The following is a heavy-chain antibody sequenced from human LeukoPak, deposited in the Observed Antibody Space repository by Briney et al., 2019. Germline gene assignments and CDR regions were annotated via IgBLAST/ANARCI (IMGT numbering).Heavy chain of an antibody. Sequence: PGRSLRLSCAASGFTFRRHGMHWVRQAPGKGLEWVAVISYDGSNKYYADSVKGRFTISRDNSKNTLYLQMNSLRVEDTAVYYCARDPPRASSSWPGTPSYFYYGMDVWGQGTTVTVSS. CDR1: GFTFRRHG. CDR3: ARDPPRASSSWPGTPSYFYYGMDV. J-gene: IGHJ6*02. V-gene: IGHV3-30*03. D-gene: IGHD6-13*01. CDR2: ISYDGSNK.